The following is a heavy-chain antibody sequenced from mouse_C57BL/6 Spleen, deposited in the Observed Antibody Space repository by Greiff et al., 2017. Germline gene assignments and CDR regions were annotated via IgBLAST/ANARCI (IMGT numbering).Heavy chain of an antibody. D-gene: IGHD1-1*01. V-gene: IGHV1-22*01. Sequence: EVQLQQSGPELVKPGASVKMSCKASGYTFTDYNMHWVKQSHGKSLEWIGYINPNNGGTSYNQKFKGKATLTVHTSSSTAYMELRSLTSEESAGYYSARWDTTVDTLDFDVWGTGTTVTVSS. CDR3: ARWDTTVDTLDFDV. J-gene: IGHJ1*03. CDR1: GYTFTDYN. CDR2: INPNNGGT.